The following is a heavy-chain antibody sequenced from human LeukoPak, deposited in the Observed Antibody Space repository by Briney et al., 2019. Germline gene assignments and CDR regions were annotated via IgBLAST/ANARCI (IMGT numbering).Heavy chain of an antibody. J-gene: IGHJ4*02. D-gene: IGHD3-10*01. Sequence: ETLSLTCAVYGGSFSDYYWTWIRQAPGKGLEWIGEINHSGSTNYNPSLKSRVTISVDMSKNQFSLKLKFVTAADTAVYYCARAGWFGQLYGPLDYWGQGTLVTVSS. CDR3: ARAGWFGQLYGPLDY. V-gene: IGHV4-34*01. CDR2: INHSGST. CDR1: GGSFSDYY.